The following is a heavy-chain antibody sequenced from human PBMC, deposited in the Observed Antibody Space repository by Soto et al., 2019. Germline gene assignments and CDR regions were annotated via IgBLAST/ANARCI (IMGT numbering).Heavy chain of an antibody. CDR2: IWYDGSNK. J-gene: IGHJ3*02. CDR1: GFTFSSYG. D-gene: IGHD2-21*02. V-gene: IGHV3-33*01. CDR3: ATQVVVTANDAFDI. Sequence: QVQLVESGGGVVQPGRSLRLSCAASGFTFSSYGMHWVRQAPGKGLEWVAVIWYDGSNKYYADSVKGRFTISRDNSKNTLYLQMNSLRAEDTAVYYCATQVVVTANDAFDIWGQGTMVTVSS.